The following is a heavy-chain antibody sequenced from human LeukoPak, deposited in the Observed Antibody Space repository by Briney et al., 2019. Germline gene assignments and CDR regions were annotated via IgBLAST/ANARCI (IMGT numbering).Heavy chain of an antibody. CDR2: NNPKTGVT. CDR1: GYTFTDYY. CDR3: ARDLAMYSPDLDY. Sequence: ASVKVSCKASGYTFTDYYLHWVRQAPGHGLEWMGWNNPKTGVTKYAQNFQGRVNMTRDTSINTAYMEVSRLRSDDTAVFYCARDLAMYSPDLDYWGQGTMLSVSS. V-gene: IGHV1-2*02. D-gene: IGHD1-26*01. J-gene: IGHJ4*02.